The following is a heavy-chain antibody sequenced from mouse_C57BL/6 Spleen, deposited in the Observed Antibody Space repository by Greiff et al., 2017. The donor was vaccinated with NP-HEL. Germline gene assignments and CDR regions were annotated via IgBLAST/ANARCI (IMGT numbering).Heavy chain of an antibody. CDR1: GFTFSSYT. J-gene: IGHJ1*03. CDR2: ISGGGGNT. V-gene: IGHV5-9*01. D-gene: IGHD1-2*01. Sequence: DVKLVESGGGLVKPGGSLKLSCAASGFTFSSYTMSWVRQTPEKRLEWVATISGGGGNTYYPDSVKGRFTISRDNAKNTLYLQMSSLRSEDTALYYCARPLLRYWYFDVWGTGTTVTVSS. CDR3: ARPLLRYWYFDV.